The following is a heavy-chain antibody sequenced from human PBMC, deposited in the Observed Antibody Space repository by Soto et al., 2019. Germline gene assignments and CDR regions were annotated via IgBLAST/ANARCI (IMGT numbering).Heavy chain of an antibody. Sequence: QVQLVESGGGVVQPGRSLRLSCAASGFTFSSYGMHWVRQAPGKGLEWVAVIWYDGSNKYYADSVKGRFTISRDNSKNALYLQMNSLRAEDTAVYYGAREEYDSSGYYSLRYYYYGMDVWGQGTTVTVSS. D-gene: IGHD3-22*01. CDR3: AREEYDSSGYYSLRYYYYGMDV. CDR1: GFTFSSYG. V-gene: IGHV3-33*01. J-gene: IGHJ6*02. CDR2: IWYDGSNK.